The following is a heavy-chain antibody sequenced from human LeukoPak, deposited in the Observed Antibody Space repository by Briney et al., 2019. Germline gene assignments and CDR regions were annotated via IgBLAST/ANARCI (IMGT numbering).Heavy chain of an antibody. CDR2: INPNSGGT. CDR1: GYTFTGYY. V-gene: IGHV1-2*02. Sequence: GASVKVSCKASGYTFTGYYMHWVRQAPGQGLEWMGWINPNSGGTNYAQKFQGRVTMTRDTSISTAYMELSRLRSDDTAVYYCARDFYYDTYYYYMDVWGKGTTVTVSS. D-gene: IGHD3-22*01. CDR3: ARDFYYDTYYYYMDV. J-gene: IGHJ6*03.